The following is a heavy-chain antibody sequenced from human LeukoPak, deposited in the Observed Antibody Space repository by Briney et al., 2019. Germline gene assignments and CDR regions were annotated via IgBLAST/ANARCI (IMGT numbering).Heavy chain of an antibody. CDR2: IIPIFGTA. V-gene: IGHV1-69*13. CDR1: GGTFSSYA. D-gene: IGHD5-24*01. CDR3: ARGLVEMATRYFDL. J-gene: IGHJ2*01. Sequence: SVNVSCKASGGTFSSYAISWVRQAPGQGLEWMGGIIPIFGTANYAQKFQGRVTITADESTSTAYMELSSLRSEDTAVYYCARGLVEMATRYFDLWGRGTLVTVSS.